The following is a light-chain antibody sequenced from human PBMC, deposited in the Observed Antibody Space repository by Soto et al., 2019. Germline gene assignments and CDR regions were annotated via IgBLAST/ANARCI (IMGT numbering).Light chain of an antibody. J-gene: IGLJ3*02. CDR2: RND. CDR1: SSNVGSNF. CDR3: ASRDHSLTGRWV. V-gene: IGLV1-47*01. Sequence: QSVLTQPPSASGTPGQSVTISCSGSSSNVGSNFVYWYQQLPGTAPKLLIYRNDERPSGVPDRFSSSKSGTSSSLAITGLRSEDEGDYYCASRDHSLTGRWVFGGGTKLTVL.